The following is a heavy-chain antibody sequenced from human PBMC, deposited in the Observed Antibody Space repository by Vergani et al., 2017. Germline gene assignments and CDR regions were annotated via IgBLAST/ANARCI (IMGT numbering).Heavy chain of an antibody. CDR3: ARDYDFWSGYCGYMDV. CDR1: GYTFTDYY. D-gene: IGHD3-3*01. V-gene: IGHV1-69-2*01. J-gene: IGHJ6*04. Sequence: EVQLVQSGAEVKKPGATVKISCKVSGYTFTDYYMHWVQQAPGKGLEWMGLVDPEDGETIYAEKFQGRVTITRDTSASTAYMELSSLRSEDTAVYYCARDYDFWSGYCGYMDVWGKGTTVTVSS. CDR2: VDPEDGET.